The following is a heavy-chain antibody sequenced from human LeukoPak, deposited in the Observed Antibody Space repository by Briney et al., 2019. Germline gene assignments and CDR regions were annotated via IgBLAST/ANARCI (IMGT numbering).Heavy chain of an antibody. J-gene: IGHJ3*02. D-gene: IGHD5/OR15-5a*01. V-gene: IGHV1-69*05. CDR2: IIPIFVTT. CDR1: GDTFSRHA. CDR3: ARGRLGSNAFDI. Sequence: GASVKVSCKSSGDTFSRHAINWVRQAPGQGLEWMGRIIPIFVTTNYAQKFQGRVTMTRDTSTSTVYMELSSLRSEDTAVYYCARGRLGSNAFDIWGQGTMVTVSS.